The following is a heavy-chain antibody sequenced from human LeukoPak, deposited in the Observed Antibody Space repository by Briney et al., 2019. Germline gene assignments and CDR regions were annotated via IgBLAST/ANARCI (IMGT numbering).Heavy chain of an antibody. CDR2: VYTSGST. V-gene: IGHV4-4*07. D-gene: IGHD5-18*01. Sequence: PSETLSLTCTVSGGSISSYYWSWIRQPAGKGLEWIGRVYTSGSTHYNPSLMSRVTMSLDTSKNQFSLNLSSVTAADTAVYYCARGSGYSYGNAFDIWGQGTMVTASS. CDR3: ARGSGYSYGNAFDI. J-gene: IGHJ3*02. CDR1: GGSISSYY.